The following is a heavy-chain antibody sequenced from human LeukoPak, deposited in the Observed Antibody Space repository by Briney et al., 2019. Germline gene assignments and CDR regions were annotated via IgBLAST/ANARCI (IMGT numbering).Heavy chain of an antibody. CDR3: ARGGRPDY. Sequence: GGSLRLPCATSGFTFSSSWMSWVRQAPGKGLECVANIKEDGREKYYVDSVKGRFTISRDNAKNPLYLQMSSLRAEDTAVYYCARGGRPDYWGQGTLVTVSS. CDR2: IKEDGREK. D-gene: IGHD3-10*01. V-gene: IGHV3-7*01. CDR1: GFTFSSSW. J-gene: IGHJ4*02.